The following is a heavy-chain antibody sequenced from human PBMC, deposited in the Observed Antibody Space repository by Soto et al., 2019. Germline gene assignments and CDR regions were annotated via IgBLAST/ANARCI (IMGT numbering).Heavy chain of an antibody. CDR2: INPSGGAT. CDR3: ARAYYSDRCPLDY. Sequence: QVRLVQSGAEVKKPGASVKLSCKASGYTFTNYYMHWVRQAPGQGLEWMGIINPSGGATNTAQKVRGRVTMTRDTSTTTGFMELSSLKSDNMAMYDFARAYYSDRCPLDYWSQRTLVTVSS. D-gene: IGHD1-26*01. J-gene: IGHJ4*02. CDR1: GYTFTNYY. V-gene: IGHV1-46*01.